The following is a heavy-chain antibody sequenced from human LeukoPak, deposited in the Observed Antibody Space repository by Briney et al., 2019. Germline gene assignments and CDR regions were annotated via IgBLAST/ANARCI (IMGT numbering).Heavy chain of an antibody. CDR2: INQDGSEK. Sequence: AGGSLRLSRAASGFTFRTYWMSWVRQAPGKGLEWVANINQDGSEKYYVDSVKGRSTISRDNARNSLYLQMNSLRAEDTAVYYCARCSSMIGRFDPRGQGTLVTVSS. V-gene: IGHV3-7*01. CDR1: GFTFRTYW. D-gene: IGHD3-22*01. J-gene: IGHJ5*02. CDR3: ARCSSMIGRFDP.